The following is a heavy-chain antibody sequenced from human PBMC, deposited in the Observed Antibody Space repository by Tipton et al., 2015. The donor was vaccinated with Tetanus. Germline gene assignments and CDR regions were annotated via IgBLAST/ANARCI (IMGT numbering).Heavy chain of an antibody. CDR1: GGSITKDY. CDR2: ISHSGSP. D-gene: IGHD2-2*02. CDR3: ARHLTYPYTSRYFDY. Sequence: LRLSCNVSGGSITKDYWSWIRQSPGKTLEWIGYISHSGSPNYSPSLKSRVTMSVDTSSNQFSLNLTSVTAADTAVYYCARHLTYPYTSRYFDYWGLGTLVTVSS. V-gene: IGHV4-59*08. J-gene: IGHJ4*02.